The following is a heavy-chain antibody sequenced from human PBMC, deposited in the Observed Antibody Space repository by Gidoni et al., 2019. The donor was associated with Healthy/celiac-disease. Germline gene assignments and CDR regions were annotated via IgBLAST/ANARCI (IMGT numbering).Heavy chain of an antibody. CDR1: GFTFSSYA. D-gene: IGHD3-10*01. CDR3: AKASGWGSGKHGRRGYYYGMDV. J-gene: IGHJ6*02. CDR2: ISGSGGST. Sequence: EVQLLESGGGLVQPGGSLRLSCAASGFTFSSYAMSWVRQAPGKGLEWVSAISGSGGSTYYADSVKGRFTISRDNSKNTLYLQMNSLRAEDTAVYYCAKASGWGSGKHGRRGYYYGMDVWGQGTTVTVSS. V-gene: IGHV3-23*01.